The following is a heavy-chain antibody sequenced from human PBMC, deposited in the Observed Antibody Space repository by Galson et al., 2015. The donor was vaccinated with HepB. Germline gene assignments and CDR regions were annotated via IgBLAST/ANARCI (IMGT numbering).Heavy chain of an antibody. CDR1: GFTFSTYW. CDR2: INSDGSNT. J-gene: IGHJ4*02. CDR3: ARVGIAAGTTTVDFDY. D-gene: IGHD6-13*01. V-gene: IGHV3-74*01. Sequence: SLRLSCAASGFTFSTYWMHWVRQAPGKGLVWVSRINSDGSNTTYADSVKGRFTISRDNAKNTLYLQMNSLRAEDTAVYYCARVGIAAGTTTVDFDYWGQGTLVTVSS.